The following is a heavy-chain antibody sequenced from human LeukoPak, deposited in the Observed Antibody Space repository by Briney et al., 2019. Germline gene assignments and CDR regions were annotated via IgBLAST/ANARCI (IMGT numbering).Heavy chain of an antibody. V-gene: IGHV3-74*01. CDR3: ARAVSGNYYDY. D-gene: IGHD1-26*01. CDR2: INSDGSIT. Sequence: GGSLRLSCAASGFTFSSYWMHWVRQAPGKGLVWVSRINSDGSITNYADSVKGRFTISRDNAKNTLYLQMNSLRAEDTAVYYCARAVSGNYYDYWGQGTLVTVSS. CDR1: GFTFSSYW. J-gene: IGHJ4*02.